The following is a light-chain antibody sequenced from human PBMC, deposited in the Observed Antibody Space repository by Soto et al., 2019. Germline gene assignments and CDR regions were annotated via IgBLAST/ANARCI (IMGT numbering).Light chain of an antibody. Sequence: DIQMTQSPSILSASVGDRVTITCRSSQTITNWLALYQQKPGKAPRLLIYDASSLESWVPSRFSGSGSGTEFTLTISSLQSEDFATYYCQQYKSFWTFGQGTKVDI. CDR1: QTITNW. V-gene: IGKV1-5*01. CDR2: DAS. J-gene: IGKJ1*01. CDR3: QQYKSFWT.